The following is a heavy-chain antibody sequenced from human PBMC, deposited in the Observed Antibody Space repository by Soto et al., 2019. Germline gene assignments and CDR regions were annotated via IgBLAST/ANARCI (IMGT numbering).Heavy chain of an antibody. J-gene: IGHJ6*02. CDR2: IYYSGST. D-gene: IGHD3-9*01. CDR1: GGSISSGGYY. CDR3: ARVILTGYYRDYYGMDV. Sequence: QVQLQESGPGLVKPSQTLSLTCTVSGGSISSGGYYWSWIRQHPGKGLEWIGYIYYSGSTYYNTSLKSRVTISVDTSKNQFSLKLSSVTAADTAVYYCARVILTGYYRDYYGMDVWGQGTTVTVSS. V-gene: IGHV4-31*03.